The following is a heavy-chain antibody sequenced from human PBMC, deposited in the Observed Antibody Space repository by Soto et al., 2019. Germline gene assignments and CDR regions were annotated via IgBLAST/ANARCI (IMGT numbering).Heavy chain of an antibody. J-gene: IGHJ4*02. D-gene: IGHD3-10*01. V-gene: IGHV3-23*01. Sequence: GGSLRLSCAASGFTFSSYAMSWVRQAPGKGLEWVSAISGSGGSTYYADSVTGRFTISRDNSKNTLYLQRNSLRAEDTAVYYCAKWFGESLFDYWGQGTLVTVSS. CDR3: AKWFGESLFDY. CDR1: GFTFSSYA. CDR2: ISGSGGST.